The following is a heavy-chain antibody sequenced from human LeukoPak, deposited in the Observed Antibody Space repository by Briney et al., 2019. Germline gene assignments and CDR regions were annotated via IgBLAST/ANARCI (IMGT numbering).Heavy chain of an antibody. CDR2: IYWNDDK. Sequence: GPTLVKPTQTLTLTCTFSGFSLSTSGVGVGWIRQPPGKALEWLALIYWNDDKRYSPSLKSRLTITKDTSKNQVVLTMTNMDPVDTATYYCATSGYCSGGSCYEEYNWFDPWGQGTLVTVSS. J-gene: IGHJ5*02. CDR3: ATSGYCSGGSCYEEYNWFDP. D-gene: IGHD2-15*01. CDR1: GFSLSTSGVG. V-gene: IGHV2-5*01.